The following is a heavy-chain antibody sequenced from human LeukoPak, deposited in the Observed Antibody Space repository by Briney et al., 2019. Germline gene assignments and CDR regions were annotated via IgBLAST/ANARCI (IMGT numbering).Heavy chain of an antibody. CDR1: GGSFSGYY. Sequence: SETLSLTCAVYGGSFSGYYWSWIRQPPGKGLEWNGEINHSGSTYYNPSLKSRVTISVDTSKNQFSLKLSSVTAADTAVYYCARGPVWWLPLSYFDYWGQGTLVTVSS. D-gene: IGHD5-12*01. CDR2: INHSGST. V-gene: IGHV4-34*01. CDR3: ARGPVWWLPLSYFDY. J-gene: IGHJ4*02.